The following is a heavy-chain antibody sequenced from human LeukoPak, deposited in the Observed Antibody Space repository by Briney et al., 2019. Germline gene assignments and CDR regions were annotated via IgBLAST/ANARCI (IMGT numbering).Heavy chain of an antibody. CDR1: GGTFSSYA. J-gene: IGHJ4*02. Sequence: SVKVSCKASGGTFSSYAISWVRQAPGQGLEWMGGIIPIFGTANYAQKFQGRVTITADESTSTAYMELSSLRSEDTAVYYCASFPTTVTTYADYWGQGTLVTVSS. V-gene: IGHV1-69*13. D-gene: IGHD4-17*01. CDR2: IIPIFGTA. CDR3: ASFPTTVTTYADY.